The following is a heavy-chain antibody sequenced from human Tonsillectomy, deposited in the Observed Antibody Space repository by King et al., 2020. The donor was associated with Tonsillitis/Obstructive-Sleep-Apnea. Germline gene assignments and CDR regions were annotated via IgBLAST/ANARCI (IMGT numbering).Heavy chain of an antibody. J-gene: IGHJ2*01. V-gene: IGHV3-33*06. D-gene: IGHD1-1*01. CDR3: AKVGTGYWYFDL. Sequence: VQLVESGGGVVQPGRSLRLSFAASGFTFSTYGMHWVRQAPGKGLEWVAVIWYDGSNKYYADSVKGRFTISRDNSKNTLYLQMNSLRAEDTAVYYCAKVGTGYWYFDLWGRGTLVTVSS. CDR2: IWYDGSNK. CDR1: GFTFSTYG.